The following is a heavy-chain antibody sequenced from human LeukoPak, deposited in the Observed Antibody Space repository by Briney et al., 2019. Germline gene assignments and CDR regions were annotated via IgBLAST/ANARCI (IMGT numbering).Heavy chain of an antibody. D-gene: IGHD3-3*01. CDR1: GFTFSSYA. J-gene: IGHJ5*02. CDR3: AKDGNEWLLSNWFDP. Sequence: PGGSLRLSCAASGFTFSSYAMHWVRQAPGKGLEWVAVISYDGSNKYYADSVKGRFTISRDNSKNTLYLQMNSLRAEDTAVYYCAKDGNEWLLSNWFDPWGQGTLVTVSS. CDR2: ISYDGSNK. V-gene: IGHV3-30*04.